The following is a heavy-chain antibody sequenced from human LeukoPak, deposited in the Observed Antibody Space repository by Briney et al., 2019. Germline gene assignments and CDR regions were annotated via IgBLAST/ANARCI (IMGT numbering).Heavy chain of an antibody. J-gene: IGHJ5*02. CDR3: ARHLGYSSSSRFDP. V-gene: IGHV4-39*01. D-gene: IGHD6-13*01. Sequence: TSETLSLTCTVSGGSISSSSYCWGWIRQPPGKGLEWIGSIHHSGSTYYNLSLKSRVTISVDPSKNQFSLKLSSVTAADTVVYYCARHLGYSSSSRFDPWGQGTLVTVSS. CDR2: IHHSGST. CDR1: GGSISSSSYC.